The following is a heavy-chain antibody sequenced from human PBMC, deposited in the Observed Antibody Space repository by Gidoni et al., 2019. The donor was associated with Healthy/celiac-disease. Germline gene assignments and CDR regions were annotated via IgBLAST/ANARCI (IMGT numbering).Heavy chain of an antibody. CDR2: ISGSGGST. CDR1: GFTFSSYA. Sequence: EVQLLESGGGLVQPGGSLRLSCAASGFTFSSYAMSWVRQAPGKGLEWVSAISGSGGSTYYADSVKGRFTISRDNSKNTLYLQMNSLRAEDTAVYYCAKDWGSSWQREYYFDYWGQGTLVTVSS. J-gene: IGHJ4*02. V-gene: IGHV3-23*01. D-gene: IGHD6-13*01. CDR3: AKDWGSSWQREYYFDY.